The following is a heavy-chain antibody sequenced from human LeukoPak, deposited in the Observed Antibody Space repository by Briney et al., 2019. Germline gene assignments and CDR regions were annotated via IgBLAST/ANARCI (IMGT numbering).Heavy chain of an antibody. Sequence: SETLSLTCAVYGGSFSGYYWSWIRQPPGKGLEWIGEINHSGSTNYNPSLKSRVTISVDTSKNQFSLKLSSVTAADTAVYYCASFSEQQLVGWFDPWGQGTLVTVSS. CDR2: INHSGST. V-gene: IGHV4-34*01. CDR1: GGSFSGYY. D-gene: IGHD6-13*01. J-gene: IGHJ5*02. CDR3: ASFSEQQLVGWFDP.